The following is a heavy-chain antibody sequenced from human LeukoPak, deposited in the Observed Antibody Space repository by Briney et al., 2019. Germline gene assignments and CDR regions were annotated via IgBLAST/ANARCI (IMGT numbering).Heavy chain of an antibody. CDR2: INHSGST. V-gene: IGHV4-34*01. CDR1: GGSFSGYY. D-gene: IGHD3-10*01. J-gene: IGHJ4*02. Sequence: SETLSLTCAVYGGSFSGYYWSWIRQPPGKGLEWIGEINHSGSTNYNPSLKSRVTISVDTSKNQFSLKLSSVTAADTAVYYCARGAAGSGSYIDYWGQGTLVTVSS. CDR3: ARGAAGSGSYIDY.